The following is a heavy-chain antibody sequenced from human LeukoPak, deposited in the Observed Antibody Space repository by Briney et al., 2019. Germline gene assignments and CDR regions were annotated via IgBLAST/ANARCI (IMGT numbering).Heavy chain of an antibody. CDR3: ACSMSSDWTYYNAMDV. D-gene: IGHD6-19*01. V-gene: IGHV4-59*12. Sequence: SETLSLTCTTSSGATSNYYWNWIRQPPGKGLEWIGYVHYSGSTRFNPSLKSRVTISVDTSNNQFSLKLSSVTAADTAVYYCACSMSSDWTYYNAMDVWGQGTTVTVSS. CDR1: SGATSNYY. CDR2: VHYSGST. J-gene: IGHJ6*02.